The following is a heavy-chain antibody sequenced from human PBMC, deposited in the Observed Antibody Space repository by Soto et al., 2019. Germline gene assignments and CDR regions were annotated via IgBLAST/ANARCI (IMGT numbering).Heavy chain of an antibody. V-gene: IGHV4-31*02. Sequence: WTWIRQHPGKGLEWIGKIYFSGGTHYNPALKSRLVISIDTSNNQFSLNLSSVTAADTAIYYCARGNYGGMLDFWGQGALVTVSS. D-gene: IGHD2-15*01. CDR3: ARGNYGGMLDF. CDR2: IYFSGGT. J-gene: IGHJ4*02.